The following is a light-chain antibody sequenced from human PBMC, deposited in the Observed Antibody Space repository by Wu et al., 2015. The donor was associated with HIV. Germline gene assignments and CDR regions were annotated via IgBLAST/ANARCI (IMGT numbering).Light chain of an antibody. CDR2: GAS. V-gene: IGKV1-39*01. J-gene: IGKJ2*01. CDR3: QQSFSLYT. Sequence: DIEMTQSPSSLSACVGDRVTITCRASQDIESFLNWYQHKPGKAPDLLIRGASSLESGVPLRFSGSGSGTHFTLSISSLQAEDVATYYCQQSFSLYTFGQGTKLET. CDR1: QDIESF.